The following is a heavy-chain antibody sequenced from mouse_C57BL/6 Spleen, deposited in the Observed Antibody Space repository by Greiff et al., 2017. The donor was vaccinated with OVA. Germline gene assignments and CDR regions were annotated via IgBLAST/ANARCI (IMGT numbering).Heavy chain of an antibody. D-gene: IGHD2-3*01. Sequence: QVQLQQPGAAMVKPGASVTMSCKASGYTFTSYWITWVKQRPGQGLEWIGDIYPGSGSTNYNEKVKSKATLTVDTSSSTAYMQLSSLTSEDSAVYYCARLEWLLYAMDYWGQGTSVTVSS. CDR1: GYTFTSYW. CDR3: ARLEWLLYAMDY. CDR2: IYPGSGST. J-gene: IGHJ4*01. V-gene: IGHV1-55*01.